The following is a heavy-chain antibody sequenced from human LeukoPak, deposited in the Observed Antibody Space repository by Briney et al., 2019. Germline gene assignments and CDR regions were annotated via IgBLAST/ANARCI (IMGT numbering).Heavy chain of an antibody. CDR2: MNPNSGNT. V-gene: IGHV1-8*01. D-gene: IGHD6-13*01. CDR3: ARGIAAAGTPLEFDY. CDR1: GYTFTSYD. Sequence: ASVKVSCKASGYTFTSYDINWVRQATGQGPEWMGWMNPNSGNTGYAQKFQGRVTMTRNTSVSTAYMELSSLGSEDTAVYYCARGIAAAGTPLEFDYWGQGTLVTVSS. J-gene: IGHJ4*02.